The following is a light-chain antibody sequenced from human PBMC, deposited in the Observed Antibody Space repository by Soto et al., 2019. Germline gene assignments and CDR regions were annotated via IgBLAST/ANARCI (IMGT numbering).Light chain of an antibody. CDR1: HSVSNNY. Sequence: EIVLTQSPGTLSLSPGDGATLSCTASHSVSNNYLAWYQQKPGQAPRLLIYGASSRATDILDRLSGSGSGTDFTLPISRLEPEDVGVYYCQQYDSSPPFTFGPGTKVDI. CDR2: GAS. V-gene: IGKV3-20*01. J-gene: IGKJ3*01. CDR3: QQYDSSPPFT.